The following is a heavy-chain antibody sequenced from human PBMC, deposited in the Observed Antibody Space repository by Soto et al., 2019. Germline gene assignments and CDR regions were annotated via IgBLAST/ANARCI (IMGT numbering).Heavy chain of an antibody. Sequence: QITLKESGPTLVKPTQTLTLTCTFSGFSLSTSGVGVGWIRQPPGKALEWLALIYWDDDERYSPSLKSRLTITKHTSNNQLVHTLTNIDAVDAATYCCSDRQATHPYLDYWGQGSMVTV. CDR3: SDRQATHPYLDY. V-gene: IGHV2-5*02. CDR1: GFSLSTSGVG. CDR2: IYWDDDE. J-gene: IGHJ4*02.